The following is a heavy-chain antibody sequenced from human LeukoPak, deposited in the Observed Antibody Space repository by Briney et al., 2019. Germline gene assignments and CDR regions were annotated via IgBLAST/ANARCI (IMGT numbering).Heavy chain of an antibody. CDR1: GFTFSSYG. D-gene: IGHD4-17*01. V-gene: IGHV3-30*18. CDR3: AKSTTVTQRGYFDY. CDR2: ISYDGSNK. J-gene: IGHJ4*02. Sequence: GGSLRLSCAASGFTFSSYGMHWVRQAPAKGLEWVAIISYDGSNKYYADSVKGRFTISRDNSKNTPHLQMNSLRAEDTAVYYCAKSTTVTQRGYFDYWGQGTLVTVSS.